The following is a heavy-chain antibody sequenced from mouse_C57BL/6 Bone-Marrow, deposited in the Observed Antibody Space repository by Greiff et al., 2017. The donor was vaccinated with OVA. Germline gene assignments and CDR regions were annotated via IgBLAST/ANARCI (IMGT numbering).Heavy chain of an antibody. CDR2: IYPGSGNT. J-gene: IGHJ1*03. Sequence: VQLQQSGAELVRPGASVKLSCKASGYTFTDYYINWVKQRPGQGLEWIARIYPGSGNTYYNEKFKGKATLTAEKSSSTAYMQLSSLTSEDSAVYFCARDPTTVVRDWYFDVWGTGTTVTVSS. CDR3: ARDPTTVVRDWYFDV. V-gene: IGHV1-76*01. D-gene: IGHD1-1*01. CDR1: GYTFTDYY.